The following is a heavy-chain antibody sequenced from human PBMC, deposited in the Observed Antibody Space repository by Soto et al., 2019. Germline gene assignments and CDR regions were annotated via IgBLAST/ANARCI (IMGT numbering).Heavy chain of an antibody. V-gene: IGHV2-5*01. Sequence: QITLKESGPTLVNPTQTLTLTCTFSGFSLSTSGVGVGWIRQPPGKALEWLALIYWNDDKRYSPSLKSRLTITKDTPKNQVVLTMTNMDPVDTATYYCAHSIGSGWGDYYYYGMDVWGQGTTVTVSS. CDR3: AHSIGSGWGDYYYYGMDV. J-gene: IGHJ6*02. CDR2: IYWNDDK. CDR1: GFSLSTSGVG. D-gene: IGHD6-19*01.